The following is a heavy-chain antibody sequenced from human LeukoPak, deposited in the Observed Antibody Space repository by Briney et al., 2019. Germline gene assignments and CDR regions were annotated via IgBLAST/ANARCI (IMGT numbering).Heavy chain of an antibody. J-gene: IGHJ3*01. CDR1: GYTFTSYD. CDR3: ARGGRYLPF. D-gene: IGHD3-16*02. V-gene: IGHV1-8*01. Sequence: ASVKVSCKASGYTFTSYDINWVRQATGQGLEWVGWIHPNSGNTDYPQKFQGRVTITRDTPKRMAYMELSRLRSDDTAIYYCARGGRYLPFWGQGTMVIVSS. CDR2: IHPNSGNT.